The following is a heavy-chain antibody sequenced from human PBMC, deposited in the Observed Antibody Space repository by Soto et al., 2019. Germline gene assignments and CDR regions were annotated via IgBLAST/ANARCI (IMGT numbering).Heavy chain of an antibody. CDR2: IYYSGST. Sequence: SETLSLTCTVSGGSISSYYWSWIRQPPGKGLEWIGYIYYSGSTNYNPSLKSRVTISVDTSKNQFSLKLSSVTAADTAVYYCARGNSGYDIADFGYFDYWGQGTLVTVSS. CDR3: ARGNSGYDIADFGYFDY. CDR1: GGSISSYY. D-gene: IGHD5-12*01. V-gene: IGHV4-59*08. J-gene: IGHJ4*02.